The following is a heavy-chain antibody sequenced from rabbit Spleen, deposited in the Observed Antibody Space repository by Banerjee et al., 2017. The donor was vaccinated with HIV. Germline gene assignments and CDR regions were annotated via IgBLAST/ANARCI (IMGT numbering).Heavy chain of an antibody. J-gene: IGHJ6*01. D-gene: IGHD1-1*01. Sequence: QSLEESGGDLVKPGASLTLTCKASGVSFSDKDVMCWVRQAPGKGLEWIACINAATAKPVYATWAKGRFTISRTSSTTVTLRMTSLTATDTATYFCARDLVGVIGWNFYLWGQGTLVTVS. CDR3: ARDLVGVIGWNFYL. V-gene: IGHV1S40*01. CDR2: INAATAKP. CDR1: GVSFSDKDV.